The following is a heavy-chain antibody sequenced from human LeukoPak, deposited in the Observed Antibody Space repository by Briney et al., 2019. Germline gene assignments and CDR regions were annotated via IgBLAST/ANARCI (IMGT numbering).Heavy chain of an antibody. CDR3: ARVTDPRYNWFDP. Sequence: SSETLSLTCTVSGASISSYYWTWIRQPAGKGPEWIGRIHTSGSTNYNPSLKSRVNMSVDTSKNQFSLKLNSVTAADTAVYYCARVTDPRYNWFDPWGQGTLGTVSS. CDR2: IHTSGST. J-gene: IGHJ5*02. CDR1: GASISSYY. V-gene: IGHV4-4*07. D-gene: IGHD2-21*02.